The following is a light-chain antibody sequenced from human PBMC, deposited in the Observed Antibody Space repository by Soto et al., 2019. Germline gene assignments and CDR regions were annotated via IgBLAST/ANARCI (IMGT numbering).Light chain of an antibody. J-gene: IGLJ1*01. CDR2: DVS. CDR3: SSYTTSNTRQIV. CDR1: SSDVGGYNY. V-gene: IGLV2-14*03. Sequence: QSALTQPASVSGSPGQTITIACTGTSSDVGGYNYVSWYQHHPGNAPKLLIYDVSNRPSGVSNRFSGSKSDNTYSLNSSGLQPEYEVDYYCSSYTTSNTRQIVFGTGTKLTFL.